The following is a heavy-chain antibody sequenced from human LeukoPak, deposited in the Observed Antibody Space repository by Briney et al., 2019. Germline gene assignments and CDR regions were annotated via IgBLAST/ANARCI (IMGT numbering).Heavy chain of an antibody. CDR3: ASQALAAAAPFDY. CDR1: GYTFTSYY. Sequence: ASVKVSCKASGYTFTSYYMHWVRQAPGQGLEWMGIINPCVGRTSYAKKFQGRVTMTRDTSTSTVYMELSRLRSEDTAVYYGASQALAAAAPFDYWGRGTLVTVSS. CDR2: INPCVGRT. D-gene: IGHD6-13*01. J-gene: IGHJ4*02. V-gene: IGHV1-46*01.